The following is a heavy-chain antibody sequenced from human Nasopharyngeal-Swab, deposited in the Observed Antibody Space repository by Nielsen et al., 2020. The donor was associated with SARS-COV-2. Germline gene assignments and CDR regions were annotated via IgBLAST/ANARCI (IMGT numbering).Heavy chain of an antibody. Sequence: ESLKISCSVSGDSTNSYYCHWIRQAPGKGLEWIGYVHYSGNTNYNPSLKSRVTISVDTSKTQFSLKVTSVTAADTAVYYCARSGGYRGWFDPWGQGTLVTVPS. CDR2: VHYSGNT. D-gene: IGHD5-12*01. J-gene: IGHJ5*02. V-gene: IGHV4-59*08. CDR3: ARSGGYRGWFDP. CDR1: GDSTNSYY.